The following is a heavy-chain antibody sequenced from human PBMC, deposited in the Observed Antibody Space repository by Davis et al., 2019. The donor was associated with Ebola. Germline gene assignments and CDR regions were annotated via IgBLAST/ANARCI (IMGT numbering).Heavy chain of an antibody. Sequence: GESLKISCAASGFTVSSNYMSWVRQAPGKGLEWVSAISGSGGSTYYADSVKGRFTISRDNSKNTLYLQMNSLRAEDTAVYYCAKAASIYGEEPGVWGQGTLVTVSS. D-gene: IGHD4-17*01. CDR3: AKAASIYGEEPGV. CDR2: ISGSGGST. CDR1: GFTVSSNY. V-gene: IGHV3-23*01. J-gene: IGHJ4*02.